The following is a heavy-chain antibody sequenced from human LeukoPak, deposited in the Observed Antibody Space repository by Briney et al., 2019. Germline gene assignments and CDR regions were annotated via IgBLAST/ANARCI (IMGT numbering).Heavy chain of an antibody. CDR3: ARGSISGDSGY. Sequence: SQTLSLTCTVSGGSISSGDYYWSRLRQPPGKGREWIIYYSESGSTYYNPSLKSRVTISVDTSKNQFSLKLSSVTAADTAVYYCARGSISGDSGYWGQGTLVSVSA. CDR2: YSESGST. V-gene: IGHV4-30-4*01. CDR1: GGSISSGDYY. D-gene: IGHD1-20*01. J-gene: IGHJ4*02.